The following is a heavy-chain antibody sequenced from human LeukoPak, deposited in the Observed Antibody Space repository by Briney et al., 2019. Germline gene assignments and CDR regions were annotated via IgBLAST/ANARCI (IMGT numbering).Heavy chain of an antibody. CDR2: IYTSGST. CDR1: GGSISSYY. CDR3: ARHFRYYYGSGSYHFGYNWFDP. J-gene: IGHJ5*02. V-gene: IGHV4-4*09. Sequence: SETLSLTCTVSGGSISSYYWSWIRQPPGKGLEWTGYIYTSGSTNYNPSLKSRVTISVDTSKNQFSLKLSSVTAADTAVYYCARHFRYYYGSGSYHFGYNWFDPWGQGTLVTVSS. D-gene: IGHD3-10*01.